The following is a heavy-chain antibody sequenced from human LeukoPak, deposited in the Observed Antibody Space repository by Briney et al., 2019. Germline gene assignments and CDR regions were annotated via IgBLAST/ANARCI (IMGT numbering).Heavy chain of an antibody. CDR1: GFTFSSYE. J-gene: IGHJ4*02. CDR3: TRGANGEVAMSSRRVPFDY. CDR2: ISSSGSTI. V-gene: IGHV3-48*03. D-gene: IGHD2-21*01. Sequence: GGSLRLSCAASGFTFSSYEMNWVRQAPGKGLEWVSYISSSGSTIYYADSVKGRFTISRDNAKYSLYLQMNSLRAEDTAVYYCTRGANGEVAMSSRRVPFDYWGQGTLVTVSS.